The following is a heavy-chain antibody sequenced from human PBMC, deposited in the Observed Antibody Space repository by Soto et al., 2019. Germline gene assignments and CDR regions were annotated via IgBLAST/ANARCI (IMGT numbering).Heavy chain of an antibody. J-gene: IGHJ4*01. CDR3: ARARELEYSSYISFED. CDR1: GLTVSRTQ. V-gene: IGHV3-53*01. D-gene: IGHD6-6*01. Sequence: PGGSLILSCAVSGLTVSRTQMSWVRQAPGKGLQWVSVIYSAGSTYYANAVKGRFTISRDISENKIFLELNGLTVDDTAVYYCARARELEYSSYISFEDWGRGTVVTVSS. CDR2: IYSAGST.